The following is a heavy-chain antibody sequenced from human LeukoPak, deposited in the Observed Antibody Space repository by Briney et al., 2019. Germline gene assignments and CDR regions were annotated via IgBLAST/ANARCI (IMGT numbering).Heavy chain of an antibody. Sequence: ASVKVSCKASGYTFTSYAMNWVRQAPGQGLEWMGWISAYNGNTNYAQKLQGRVTMTTDTSTSTAYMELRSLRSDDTAVYYCARGPYYYYYMDVWGKGTTVTISS. J-gene: IGHJ6*03. CDR3: ARGPYYYYYMDV. V-gene: IGHV1-18*01. CDR2: ISAYNGNT. CDR1: GYTFTSYA.